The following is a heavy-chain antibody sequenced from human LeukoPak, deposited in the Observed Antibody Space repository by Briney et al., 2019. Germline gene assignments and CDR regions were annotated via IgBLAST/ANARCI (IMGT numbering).Heavy chain of an antibody. CDR1: GVSISSYY. Sequence: NASETLSLTCTASGVSISSYYWSWIRQPAGKGLEWVGRIYTSGSTNYNPSLKSRVTMSVDTSKNQFSLKLSSVTAADTAVYYCARAGSIWSGYYRFDRWGQGTLVTVSS. CDR3: ARAGSIWSGYYRFDR. CDR2: IYTSGST. J-gene: IGHJ5*02. V-gene: IGHV4-4*07. D-gene: IGHD3-3*01.